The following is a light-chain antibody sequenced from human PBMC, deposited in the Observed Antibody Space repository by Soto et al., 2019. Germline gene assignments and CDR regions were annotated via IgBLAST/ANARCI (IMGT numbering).Light chain of an antibody. Sequence: VLSQSPVTVSLSSGERANLSFMAQHVVSSYLAWYQQKPGQAPRLLIYGASTRATGIPDRFSGSGSGTDFTLTISSLEPEDFAVYYCQQYGNSPLTFGQGTKVDIK. CDR2: GAS. CDR1: QHVVSSY. V-gene: IGKV3-20*01. J-gene: IGKJ4*01. CDR3: QQYGNSPLT.